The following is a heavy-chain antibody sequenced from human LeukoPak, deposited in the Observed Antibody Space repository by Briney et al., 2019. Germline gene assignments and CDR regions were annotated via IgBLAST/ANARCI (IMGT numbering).Heavy chain of an antibody. D-gene: IGHD1-26*01. V-gene: IGHV4-30-2*01. Sequence: TSETLSLTCTVSGGSISSGGYYWSWIRQPPGKGLEWIGYIYHSGSTYYNPSLKSRVTISVDRSKNQFSLKLSSVTAADTAVYYCARADSGSYQLPYYFDYWGQGTLVTVSS. CDR2: IYHSGST. CDR3: ARADSGSYQLPYYFDY. CDR1: GGSISSGGYY. J-gene: IGHJ4*02.